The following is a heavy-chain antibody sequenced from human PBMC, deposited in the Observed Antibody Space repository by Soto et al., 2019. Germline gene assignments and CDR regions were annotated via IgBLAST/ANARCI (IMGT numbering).Heavy chain of an antibody. Sequence: EVQLVESGGGLVQPGRSLRLSCAASGFTFDNYAMHWVRQAPGKGLEWVSGISWNSNTIAYADSVKGRFTISRDNAKNSLYLQMNSRRAEDKAFYYCAKDTGPNWGQGTLVTVSS. CDR3: AKDTGPN. CDR2: ISWNSNTI. J-gene: IGHJ4*02. CDR1: GFTFDNYA. V-gene: IGHV3-9*01.